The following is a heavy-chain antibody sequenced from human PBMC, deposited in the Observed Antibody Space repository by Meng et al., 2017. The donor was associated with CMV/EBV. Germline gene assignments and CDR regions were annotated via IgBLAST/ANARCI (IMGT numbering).Heavy chain of an antibody. J-gene: IGHJ4*02. Sequence: SETLSLTCAVYGGSFSGYYWSWIRHPPGKGLEWIGEINHSGSTNYNPSHKSRVTISVDTSKNQFSLKLSSVTAADTAVYYCARGFYWGQGTLVTVSS. CDR3: ARGFY. CDR1: GGSFSGYY. CDR2: INHSGST. V-gene: IGHV4-34*01.